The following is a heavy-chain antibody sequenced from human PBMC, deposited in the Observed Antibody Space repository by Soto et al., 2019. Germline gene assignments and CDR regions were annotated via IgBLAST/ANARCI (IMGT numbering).Heavy chain of an antibody. CDR2: IWYDGSNK. D-gene: IGHD6-19*01. CDR3: ARDLFHSSGWSSQDYYYYYYGMDV. CDR1: GFTFSSYG. Sequence: LRLSCAASGFTFSSYGMHWVRQAPGKGLEWVAVIWYDGSNKYYADSVKGRFTISRDNSKNTLYLQMNSLRAEDTAVYYCARDLFHSSGWSSQDYYYYYYGMDVWGQGTTVTVSS. J-gene: IGHJ6*02. V-gene: IGHV3-33*01.